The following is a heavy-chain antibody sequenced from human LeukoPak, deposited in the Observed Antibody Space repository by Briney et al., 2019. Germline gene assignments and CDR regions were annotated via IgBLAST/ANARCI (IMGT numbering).Heavy chain of an antibody. CDR2: ISGSGGST. V-gene: IGHV3-23*01. J-gene: IGHJ3*02. Sequence: GGSLRLSCAASRFTFSSYAMNWVRQAPGKGLEWVSAISGSGGSTYYADSVKGWFTISRDNSKNTLYLQMNSLRAEDTAVYYCARRWSSGWFEGHDAFDIWGQGTMVTVSS. D-gene: IGHD6-19*01. CDR3: ARRWSSGWFEGHDAFDI. CDR1: RFTFSSYA.